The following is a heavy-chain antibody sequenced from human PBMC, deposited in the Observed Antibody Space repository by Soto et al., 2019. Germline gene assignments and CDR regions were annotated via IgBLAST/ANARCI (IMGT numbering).Heavy chain of an antibody. Sequence: QVQLVQSGAEVKKPGSSVKVSCKASGGTFSSYAIGWVRQAPGQGLEWMGGIIPIFGTANYAQKFQGRVTITADESTSTAYMELSSLRSEDTAVYYCATIIGYCSSTSCYSLGNLDYWGQGTLVTVSS. J-gene: IGHJ4*02. V-gene: IGHV1-69*01. CDR1: GGTFSSYA. CDR3: ATIIGYCSSTSCYSLGNLDY. CDR2: IIPIFGTA. D-gene: IGHD2-2*02.